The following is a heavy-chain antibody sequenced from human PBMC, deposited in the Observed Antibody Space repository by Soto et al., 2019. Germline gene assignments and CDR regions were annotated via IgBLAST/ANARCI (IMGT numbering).Heavy chain of an antibody. D-gene: IGHD5-12*01. V-gene: IGHV4-31*03. CDR1: GGSISRGGYY. CDR2: IYYSGST. Sequence: KPSETLSLTCTVSGGSISRGGYYWSWIRQHPGKGLEWIGYIYYSGSTYYNPSLKSRVTISVDTSKNQFSLKLSSVTAADTAVYYCARVYGEGSAVATITYYYDDWGQGTLVTVSS. CDR3: ARVYGEGSAVATITYYYDD. J-gene: IGHJ4*02.